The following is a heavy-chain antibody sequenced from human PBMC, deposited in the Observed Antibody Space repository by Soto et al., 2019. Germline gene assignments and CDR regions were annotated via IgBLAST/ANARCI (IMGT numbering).Heavy chain of an antibody. Sequence: SETLSLTCAVYGGSFSGYYWSWIRQPPGKGLEWIGEINHSGSTNYNPSLKSRVTISVDTSKNQFSLKLSSVTAADTAVYYCARLKYSSSSGGFDYWGQGTLVTVSS. CDR1: GGSFSGYY. J-gene: IGHJ4*02. D-gene: IGHD6-6*01. CDR3: ARLKYSSSSGGFDY. V-gene: IGHV4-34*01. CDR2: INHSGST.